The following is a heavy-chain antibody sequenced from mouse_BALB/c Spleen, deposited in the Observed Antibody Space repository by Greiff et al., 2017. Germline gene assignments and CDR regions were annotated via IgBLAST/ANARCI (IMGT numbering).Heavy chain of an antibody. J-gene: IGHJ3*01. V-gene: IGHV5-6-3*01. D-gene: IGHD2-14*01. CDR3: ARDYYRYDAWFAY. CDR1: GFTFSSYG. Sequence: EVQLVESGGGLVQPGGSLKLSCAASGFTFSSYGMSWVRQTPDKRLELVATINSNGGSTYYPDSVKGRFTISRDNAKNTLYLQMSSLKSEDTAMYYCARDYYRYDAWFAYWGQGTLVTVSA. CDR2: INSNGGST.